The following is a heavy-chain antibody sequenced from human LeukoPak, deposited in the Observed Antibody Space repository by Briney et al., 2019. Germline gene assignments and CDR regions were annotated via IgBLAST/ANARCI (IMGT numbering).Heavy chain of an antibody. CDR1: GFTFSSYW. CDR3: ARDRGGYNF. J-gene: IGHJ4*02. Sequence: GGSLRLSCAASGFTFSSYWVSWVRQAPGKGLEWVANIKQDGSEKYYVDSVKGRFTISRDNAKNSLYLQMNSLRAEDTAVYYCARDRGGYNFWGQGTLVTVSS. CDR2: IKQDGSEK. V-gene: IGHV3-7*01. D-gene: IGHD5-24*01.